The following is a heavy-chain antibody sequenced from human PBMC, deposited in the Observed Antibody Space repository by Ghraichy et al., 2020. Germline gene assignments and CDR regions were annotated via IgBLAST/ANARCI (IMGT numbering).Heavy chain of an antibody. CDR1: GGSISSGDYS. CDR2: IHHSETT. D-gene: IGHD6-19*01. V-gene: IGHV4-30-2*01. Sequence: LSLTCDVSGGSISSGDYSWSWIRQPPRKGLEWIGSIHHSETTYYNPSLKSRVTLSVDRWQNKFSLKLSSVTAADTAMYYCARAEREAVSGGGFDPWGQGTLVTVSS. J-gene: IGHJ5*02. CDR3: ARAEREAVSGGGFDP.